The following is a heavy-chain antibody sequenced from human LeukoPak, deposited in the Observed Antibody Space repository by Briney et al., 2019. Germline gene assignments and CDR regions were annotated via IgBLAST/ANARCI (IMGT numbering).Heavy chain of an antibody. CDR1: GFTVSSNY. CDR2: IYSGGST. D-gene: IGHD5-18*01. Sequence: TGGSLRLSCAASGFTVSSNYMSWVRQAPGKGLEWVSVIYSGGSTYYADSVKGRFTISRDNSKNTLYLQMNSLRAEDTAVYYCARDMIIQGGYGYPNYFDYWGQGTLVTVSS. V-gene: IGHV3-53*01. CDR3: ARDMIIQGGYGYPNYFDY. J-gene: IGHJ4*02.